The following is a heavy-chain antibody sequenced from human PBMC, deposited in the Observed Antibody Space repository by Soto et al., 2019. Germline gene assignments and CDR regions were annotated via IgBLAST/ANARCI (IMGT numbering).Heavy chain of an antibody. CDR3: ARDPTGAVPAAMEGNCFDP. Sequence: GGSLRLSCAASGFTFSSYWMHWVRQAPGKGLVWVSRINSDGSSTSYADSVKGRFTISRDNAKNTLYLQMNSLRAEDTALYYGARDPTGAVPAAMEGNCFDPWGQGTLVTVSS. CDR1: GFTFSSYW. D-gene: IGHD2-2*01. V-gene: IGHV3-74*01. CDR2: INSDGSST. J-gene: IGHJ5*02.